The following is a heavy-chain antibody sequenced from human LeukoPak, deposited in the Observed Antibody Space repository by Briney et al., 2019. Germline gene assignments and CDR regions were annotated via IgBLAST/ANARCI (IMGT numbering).Heavy chain of an antibody. Sequence: GGSLRLSCAASGFTFSSDWMSWVRQAPGEGLEWVANINQDGGVKYYVDSVQGRFTISRDNVKSSLYLYMNSLRADDTAVYYCARGHSGDWALGGQGTLVTVSS. CDR2: INQDGGVK. CDR1: GFTFSSDW. D-gene: IGHD2-21*02. CDR3: ARGHSGDWAL. V-gene: IGHV3-7*01. J-gene: IGHJ4*02.